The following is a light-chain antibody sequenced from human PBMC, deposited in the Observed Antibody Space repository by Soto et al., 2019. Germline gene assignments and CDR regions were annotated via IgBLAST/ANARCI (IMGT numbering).Light chain of an antibody. Sequence: QPVLPQPPSVSGAPGQRVTTSCTASSSNIGAGYDVHWYQQLPGTAPKLPIYGNSNRPSGVPDRFSGSKSGTSASLAITGLQAEDEADYYCQSYDSSLSGWVFGGGTKLTVL. CDR2: GNS. CDR1: SSNIGAGYD. CDR3: QSYDSSLSGWV. V-gene: IGLV1-40*01. J-gene: IGLJ3*02.